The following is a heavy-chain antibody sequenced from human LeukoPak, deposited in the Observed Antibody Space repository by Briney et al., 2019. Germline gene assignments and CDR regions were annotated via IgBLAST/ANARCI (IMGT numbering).Heavy chain of an antibody. Sequence: PSETLSLTCTVSGGSISSSSYYWGWIRQPPGKGLEWIGSIYYSGSTYYNPSLKSRVTISVDTSKNQFSLKLTSVTAADTAVYYCARGRKGLLLSWFDPWGQGTLVTVSS. D-gene: IGHD3-3*01. CDR1: GGSISSSSYY. J-gene: IGHJ5*02. CDR2: IYYSGST. V-gene: IGHV4-39*01. CDR3: ARGRKGLLLSWFDP.